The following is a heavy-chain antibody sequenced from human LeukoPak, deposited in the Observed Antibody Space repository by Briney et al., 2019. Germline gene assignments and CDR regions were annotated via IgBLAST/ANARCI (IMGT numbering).Heavy chain of an antibody. D-gene: IGHD3-16*02. Sequence: SETLSLTCTVSGDSISRSDYYWGWIRQPPGKGLEWIGSIHSSGNIYYNPSLKSRVTISLDTSNNQFSLRLFSVSAADTAVYYCARGRYNSKTDFDYWGQGTLVTVSS. J-gene: IGHJ4*02. V-gene: IGHV4-39*07. CDR2: IHSSGNI. CDR1: GDSISRSDYY. CDR3: ARGRYNSKTDFDY.